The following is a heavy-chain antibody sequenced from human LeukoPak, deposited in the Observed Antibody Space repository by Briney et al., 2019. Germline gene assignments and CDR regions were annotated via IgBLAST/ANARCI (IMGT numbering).Heavy chain of an antibody. D-gene: IGHD3-10*01. J-gene: IGHJ4*02. CDR3: ARGSWSDLVRGVPSFVWDY. Sequence: SQTLSLTCAVYVGALRGYYWSWIPQPPGKGLEWIGEINHSGSTNYNPSLKSRVTISVDTSKNQFSLKLSSVTAADTAVYYCARGSWSDLVRGVPSFVWDYWGQGTLVTVSS. CDR1: VGALRGYY. V-gene: IGHV4-34*01. CDR2: INHSGST.